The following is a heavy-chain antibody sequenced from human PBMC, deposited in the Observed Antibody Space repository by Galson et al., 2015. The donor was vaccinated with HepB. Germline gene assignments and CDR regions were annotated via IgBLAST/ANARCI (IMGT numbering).Heavy chain of an antibody. V-gene: IGHV1-46*01. CDR1: GYTFTSYY. D-gene: IGHD3-3*01. CDR2: INPSGGST. CDR3: ASTITIFGVRGDWFDP. J-gene: IGHJ5*02. Sequence: SVKVSCKASGYTFTSYYMHWVRQAPGQGLEWMGIINPSGGSTSYAQKFQGRVTMTRDTSTSTVYMELSSLRSEDTAVYYCASTITIFGVRGDWFDPWGQGTLVTVSS.